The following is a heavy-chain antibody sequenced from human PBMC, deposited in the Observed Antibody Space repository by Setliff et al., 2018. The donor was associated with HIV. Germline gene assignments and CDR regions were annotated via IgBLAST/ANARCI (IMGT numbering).Heavy chain of an antibody. CDR2: IIPSGGST. V-gene: IGHV1-46*01. J-gene: IGHJ4*02. CDR1: EYTFTNYY. D-gene: IGHD6-13*01. Sequence: ASVKVSCKTSEYTFTNYYIHWVRQAPGQGLEYMGMIIPSGGSTSYTQKFQGRVTMTGDTSTTTVYMELSSLRSEDTAVYYCARFSSSWPYYFDYWGQGMLVTVSS. CDR3: ARFSSSWPYYFDY.